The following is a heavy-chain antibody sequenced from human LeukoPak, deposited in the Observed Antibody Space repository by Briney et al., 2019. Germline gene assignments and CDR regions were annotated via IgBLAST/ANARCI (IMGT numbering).Heavy chain of an antibody. V-gene: IGHV4-39*07. J-gene: IGHJ4*02. CDR2: IYYSGST. Sequence: SETLSLTCTVSGGSISSSSYYWGWIRQPPGKGLEWIGSIYYSGSTYYNPSLKSRVTISVDTSKNQFSLKLSSVTAADTAVYYCARFGPDPFGAAGLFDYWGQGTLVTVSS. D-gene: IGHD6-13*01. CDR1: GGSISSSSYY. CDR3: ARFGPDPFGAAGLFDY.